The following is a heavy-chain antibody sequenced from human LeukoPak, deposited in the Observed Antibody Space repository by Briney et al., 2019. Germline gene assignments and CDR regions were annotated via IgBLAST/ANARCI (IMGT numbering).Heavy chain of an antibody. CDR3: TTDSDSSGWAIGS. D-gene: IGHD6-19*01. J-gene: IGHJ4*02. CDR1: GFTFSNAW. V-gene: IGHV3-15*01. CDR2: FKSKTDGGTI. Sequence: GGSLRLSCAASGFTFSNAWMGWVRQAPGKGLEWVGRFKSKTDGGTIEYAAAVKGRFTISRDDSKNTLYLQVNSLKTEDTAVYHCTTDSDSSGWAIGSWGQGTLVTVSS.